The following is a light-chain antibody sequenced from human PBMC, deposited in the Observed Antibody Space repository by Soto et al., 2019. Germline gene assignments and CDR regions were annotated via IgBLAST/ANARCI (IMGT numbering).Light chain of an antibody. Sequence: DIQVTQSPSSLSASLGDRVSITCRASRDIRNYLAWYQQKPGQVPRLLISGASTLHSGVPSRFSGSGSGTDFTLTITGLQPEDISTYLCQKYDTAPLTFGGGTKVEI. CDR3: QKYDTAPLT. CDR2: GAS. CDR1: RDIRNY. V-gene: IGKV1-27*01. J-gene: IGKJ4*01.